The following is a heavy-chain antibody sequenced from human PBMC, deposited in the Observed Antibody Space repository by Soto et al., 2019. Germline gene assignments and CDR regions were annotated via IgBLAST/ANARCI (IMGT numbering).Heavy chain of an antibody. J-gene: IGHJ3*02. Sequence: QVQLVQSGAEMKNPGASVKVSCETSGYIFITYAITWVRQAPGQGLEWMGWINTYNGNTDYAQKFQGRVTMTTDTSESTAYMELRSLRHADTAVYYSARVTGTTQGRAFDIWGQGKMVTVAS. CDR1: GYIFITYA. CDR3: ARVTGTTQGRAFDI. CDR2: INTYNGNT. D-gene: IGHD4-4*01. V-gene: IGHV1-18*04.